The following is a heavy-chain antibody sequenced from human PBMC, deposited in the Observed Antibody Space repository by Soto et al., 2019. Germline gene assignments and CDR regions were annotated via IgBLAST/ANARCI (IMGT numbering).Heavy chain of an antibody. J-gene: IGHJ5*01. CDR2: VNIYNGNT. CDR1: DFSFTSDH. Sequence: QVQLVQSGPEVKKPGASVKVSCKAFDFSFTSDHISWVRQAPGQSPEWMGWVNIYNGNTNYAPKLRGRVTMTTDTSTSTAYMELRSLTSDDTAVYYCASADYGDYDSWGQGTLVTVSS. D-gene: IGHD4-17*01. V-gene: IGHV1-18*01. CDR3: ASADYGDYDS.